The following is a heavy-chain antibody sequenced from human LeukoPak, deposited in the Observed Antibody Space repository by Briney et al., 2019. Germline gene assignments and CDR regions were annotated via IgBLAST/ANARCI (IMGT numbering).Heavy chain of an antibody. J-gene: IGHJ2*01. CDR2: MNHSGRT. Sequence: PSETLSLTCAVYGGSFSGYYWSWLRQPPGKGLEWIGEMNHSGRTNYNPSLKSRVTISVDTSKDQFFLKLSSVTAADTAVYYCARGMIVVVITPEGHFDLWGRGTLVTVSS. V-gene: IGHV4-34*01. D-gene: IGHD3-22*01. CDR3: ARGMIVVVITPEGHFDL. CDR1: GGSFSGYY.